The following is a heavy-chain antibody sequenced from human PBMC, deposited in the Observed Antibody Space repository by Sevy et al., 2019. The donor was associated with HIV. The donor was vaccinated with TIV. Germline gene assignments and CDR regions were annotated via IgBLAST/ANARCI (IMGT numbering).Heavy chain of an antibody. J-gene: IGHJ4*02. CDR2: ISYDGSNK. V-gene: IGHV3-30-3*01. CDR3: ARRIVVVIPAGPWNY. Sequence: GGSLRLSCAASGFTFSSYAMHWVRQAPGKGLEWVAVISYDGSNKYYTDSVKGRFTISRDNSKNTLYLQMNSLRAEDTAVYYCARRIVVVIPAGPWNYRGQGTLVTVSS. CDR1: GFTFSSYA. D-gene: IGHD2-15*01.